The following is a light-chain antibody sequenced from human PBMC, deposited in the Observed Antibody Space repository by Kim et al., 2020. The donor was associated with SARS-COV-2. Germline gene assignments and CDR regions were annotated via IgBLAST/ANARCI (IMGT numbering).Light chain of an antibody. CDR1: QCISSY. J-gene: IGKJ1*01. Sequence: ASTGDRVTITCRASQCISSYLAWYQQKPGKAPKLLIYAASTLQSGVPSRFSGRGSGTDFTLTISCLQSEDFATYYCQQYYSYPRTFGQGTKVDIK. CDR3: QQYYSYPRT. CDR2: AAS. V-gene: IGKV1-8*01.